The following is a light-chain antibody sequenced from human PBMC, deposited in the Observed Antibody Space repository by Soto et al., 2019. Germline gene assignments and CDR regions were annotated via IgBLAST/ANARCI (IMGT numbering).Light chain of an antibody. CDR3: QQHYDWRPST. CDR1: QSIGNN. V-gene: IGKV3-15*01. Sequence: EIVMTQSPATLSVSPGERATLSCRASQSIGNNLAWYQQTPGQAPRLLIYDASTRATAIPARFSGSGSGTAFTLTIISLQSEDFAVYHCQQHYDWRPSTFGQGTKVEI. CDR2: DAS. J-gene: IGKJ1*01.